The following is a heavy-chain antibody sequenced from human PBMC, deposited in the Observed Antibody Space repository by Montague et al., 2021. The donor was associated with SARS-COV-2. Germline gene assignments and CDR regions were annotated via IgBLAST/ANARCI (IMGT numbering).Heavy chain of an antibody. Sequence: SETLSLTCAVYGGSLSGDHWSWIRQPPGKGLEWIGEVNHSGHTXXXVSXXXRVTMSVDTSKSQFSLKVRSVTAADTAVYYCARGPVGVAARLRYYFDQWGQGALVTVSS. CDR1: GGSLSGDH. D-gene: IGHD6-6*01. J-gene: IGHJ4*02. CDR3: ARGPVGVAARLRYYFDQ. CDR2: VNHSGHT. V-gene: IGHV4-34*01.